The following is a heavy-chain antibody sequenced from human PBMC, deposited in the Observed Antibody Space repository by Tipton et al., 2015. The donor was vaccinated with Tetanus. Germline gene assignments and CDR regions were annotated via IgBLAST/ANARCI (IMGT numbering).Heavy chain of an antibody. J-gene: IGHJ6*02. D-gene: IGHD3-22*01. CDR1: GYTFTGYY. CDR3: ARDRGDYIYYGMDV. CDR2: IDPNSGGT. Sequence: QLVQSGAEVKKSGASVKVSCKASGYTFTGYYIYWVRQAPGQGLEWMGWIDPNSGGTVYAQKFQGRVPMTRDTSISTAYMELRSLRSDDTAVYYCARDRGDYIYYGMDVWGPGTTVTVS. V-gene: IGHV1-2*02.